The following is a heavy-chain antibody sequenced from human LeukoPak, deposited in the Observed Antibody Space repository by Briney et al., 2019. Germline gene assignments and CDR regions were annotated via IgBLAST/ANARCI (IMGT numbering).Heavy chain of an antibody. J-gene: IGHJ4*02. V-gene: IGHV4-34*01. CDR2: INHSGST. D-gene: IGHD5-18*01. Sequence: PSETLSLTCAVYGGSFGGYYWSWIRQPPGKGLEWIGEINHSGSTNYNPSLKSRVTISVDTSKNQFSLKLSSVTAADTAVYYCARIGDTAMVIYGGFDYWGQGTPVTVSS. CDR1: GGSFGGYY. CDR3: ARIGDTAMVIYGGFDY.